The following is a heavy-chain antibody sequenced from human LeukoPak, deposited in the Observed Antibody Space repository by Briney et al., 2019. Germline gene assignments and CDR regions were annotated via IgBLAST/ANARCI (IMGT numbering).Heavy chain of an antibody. CDR2: IRYDGSNK. Sequence: GGSLRLSCAASGFTFSSYGMHWVRQAPGKGLERVAFIRYDGSNKYYADSVKGRFTISRDNSKNTLYLQMNSLRAEDTAVYYCAKDSRVPRWFGGYFQHWGQGTLVTVSS. CDR1: GFTFSSYG. V-gene: IGHV3-30*02. D-gene: IGHD3-10*01. J-gene: IGHJ1*01. CDR3: AKDSRVPRWFGGYFQH.